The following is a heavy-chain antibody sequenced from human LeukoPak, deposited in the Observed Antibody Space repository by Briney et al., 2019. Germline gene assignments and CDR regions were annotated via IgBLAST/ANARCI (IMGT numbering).Heavy chain of an antibody. CDR2: IYYSGST. D-gene: IGHD6-13*01. CDR3: ARRPIAAGVDY. V-gene: IGHV4-39*01. Sequence: SETLSLTCTVSGGSISSSSYYWGWIRQPPGKGLEWIGSIYYSGSTYYNPSHKSRVTISVDTSKNQFSLKLSSVTAADTAVYYCARRPIAAGVDYWGQGTLVTVSS. CDR1: GGSISSSSYY. J-gene: IGHJ4*02.